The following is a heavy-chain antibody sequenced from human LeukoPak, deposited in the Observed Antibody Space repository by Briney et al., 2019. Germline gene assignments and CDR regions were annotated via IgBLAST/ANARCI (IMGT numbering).Heavy chain of an antibody. J-gene: IGHJ4*02. V-gene: IGHV3-23*01. CDR2: ISNSGGST. Sequence: GGSLRLSCAASGFTFNTYTMDWVRQAPGKGLEGVSGISNSGGSTYYADSVKGRFTISRDNSKNTLYLQMNSLRAEDTALYYCAKGLERESRLDSWGQGTLVTVSS. D-gene: IGHD1-1*01. CDR1: GFTFNTYT. CDR3: AKGLERESRLDS.